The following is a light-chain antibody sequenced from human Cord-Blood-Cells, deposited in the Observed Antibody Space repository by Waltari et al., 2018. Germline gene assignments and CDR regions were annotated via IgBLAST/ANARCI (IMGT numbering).Light chain of an antibody. V-gene: IGKV3-15*01. Sequence: ATLSVSPGERSTIYCRASQSVSSNVAWYQQKPGHAPRLLIYGASTRATGIPARFSGSGSGTEFTLTISSLQSEDFAVYYCQQYNNWPPITFGQGTRMEIK. J-gene: IGKJ5*01. CDR2: GAS. CDR1: QSVSSN. CDR3: QQYNNWPPIT.